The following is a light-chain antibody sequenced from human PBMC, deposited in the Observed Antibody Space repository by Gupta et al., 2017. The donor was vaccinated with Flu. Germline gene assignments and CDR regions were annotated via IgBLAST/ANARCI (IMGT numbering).Light chain of an antibody. J-gene: IGLJ3*02. V-gene: IGLV10-54*02. Sequence: QAXXTXPXSVXKXXXQTATLTCTGNSNIVGNQGAAWLQQHQGHPPKLLSYRNNNRPSGISERFSASRSGNTASLTITGLQPEDEADYYCSALDSSLSARVFGGGTKLTVL. CDR2: RNN. CDR3: SALDSSLSARV. CDR1: SNIVGNQG.